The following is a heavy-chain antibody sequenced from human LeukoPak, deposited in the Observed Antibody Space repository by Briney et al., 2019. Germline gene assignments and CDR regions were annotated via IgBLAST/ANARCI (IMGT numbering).Heavy chain of an antibody. CDR1: GFTFSSYW. V-gene: IGHV3-74*01. D-gene: IGHD5-12*01. CDR2: INSDGSST. CDR3: ARGYSGYDFGY. Sequence: PGVSLRLSCAASGFTFSSYWMHWVRQAPGKGLVWVSRINSDGSSTSYADSVKGRFTISRDNSKNTLYLQMNSLRAEDTAVYYCARGYSGYDFGYWGQGTLVTVSS. J-gene: IGHJ4*02.